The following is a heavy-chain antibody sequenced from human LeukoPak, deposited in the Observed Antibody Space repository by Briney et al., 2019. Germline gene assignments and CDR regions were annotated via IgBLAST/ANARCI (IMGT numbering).Heavy chain of an antibody. CDR1: GGSISSGGYY. CDR2: IYYSGST. Sequence: SQTLSLTCTVSGGSISSGGYYWSWIRQHPGKGLEWIGYIYYSGSTYYNPSLKSRVTISVDTSKNQFSLKLSSVTAADTAVYYCARHSSGYYYSFDYWGLGTLVTVSS. V-gene: IGHV4-31*03. J-gene: IGHJ4*02. CDR3: ARHSSGYYYSFDY. D-gene: IGHD3-22*01.